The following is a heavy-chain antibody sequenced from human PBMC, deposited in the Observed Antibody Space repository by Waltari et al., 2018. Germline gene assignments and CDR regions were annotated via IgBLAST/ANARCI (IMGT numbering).Heavy chain of an antibody. CDR1: GGSISSHY. Sequence: QVQLQESGPGLVKPSETLSLTCTVSGGSISSHYWRWIRQPPGKGLEWIGYIYYSGSTNYNPSLKSRVTISVDTSKNQFSLKLSSVTAADTAVYYCARERVVGATTSAFDIWGQGTMVTVSS. V-gene: IGHV4-59*11. CDR3: ARERVVGATTSAFDI. J-gene: IGHJ3*02. CDR2: IYYSGST. D-gene: IGHD1-26*01.